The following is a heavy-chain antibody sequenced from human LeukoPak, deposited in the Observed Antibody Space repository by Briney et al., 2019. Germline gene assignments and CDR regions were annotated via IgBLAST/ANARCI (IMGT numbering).Heavy chain of an antibody. CDR2: ISAYNGNT. V-gene: IGHV1-18*01. D-gene: IGHD3-22*01. CDR1: GYTLTTYG. CDR3: ARDATYDSSGYRAYDI. Sequence: GASVKVSCKASGYTLTTYGISWVRQAPGQGLEWMGWISAYNGNTNYAQKLQGRVTMTTDTSTSTAYMELRSLRSDDTAVYYCARDATYDSSGYRAYDIWGQGTMVTVSS. J-gene: IGHJ3*02.